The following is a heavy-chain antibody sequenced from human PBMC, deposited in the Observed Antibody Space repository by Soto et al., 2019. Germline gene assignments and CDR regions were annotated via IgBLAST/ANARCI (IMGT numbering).Heavy chain of an antibody. J-gene: IGHJ6*03. Sequence: EVQLVESGGGLVQPGGSLRLSCAASGFTFSSYSMNWVRQAPGKGLEWVSYISSSSSTIYYAHSVKGRFTISRDNAKKFLYLQMNSLRADETAVYYCARDLLRYCSGGSCYCGYYYYYMDVWGKGTTVTVSS. CDR2: ISSSSSTI. CDR1: GFTFSSYS. V-gene: IGHV3-48*01. CDR3: ARDLLRYCSGGSCYCGYYYYYMDV. D-gene: IGHD2-15*01.